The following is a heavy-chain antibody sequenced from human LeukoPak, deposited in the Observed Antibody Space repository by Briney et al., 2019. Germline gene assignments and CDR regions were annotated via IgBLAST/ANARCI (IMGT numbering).Heavy chain of an antibody. Sequence: GESLRLPCAASGVTYSSYWMHWTRAVPEEGLVCVSRINSDGSSTTYADSVNGRLTTSRDNAKNTLYLQMNSLRAEDTAVYYCARGVRGYSSSCKDYWGQGTLVTVSS. CDR2: INSDGSST. V-gene: IGHV3-74*01. D-gene: IGHD6-13*01. J-gene: IGHJ4*02. CDR3: ARGVRGYSSSCKDY. CDR1: GVTYSSYW.